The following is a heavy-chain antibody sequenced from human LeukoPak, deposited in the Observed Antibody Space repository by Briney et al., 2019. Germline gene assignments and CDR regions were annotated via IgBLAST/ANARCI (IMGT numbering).Heavy chain of an antibody. CDR3: ASHYCSGGSCYLLAIDY. CDR1: GGTFSSYA. Sequence: SVKVSCKASGGTFSSYAISWVRQAPGQGLEWMGGIIPIFGTANYTQKFQGRVTITADESTSTAYMELSSLRSEDTAVYYCASHYCSGGSCYLLAIDYWGQGTLVTVSS. V-gene: IGHV1-69*13. CDR2: IIPIFGTA. D-gene: IGHD2-15*01. J-gene: IGHJ4*02.